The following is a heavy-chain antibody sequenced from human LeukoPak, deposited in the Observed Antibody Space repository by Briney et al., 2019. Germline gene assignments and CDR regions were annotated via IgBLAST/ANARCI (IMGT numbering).Heavy chain of an antibody. V-gene: IGHV3-33*01. D-gene: IGHD5-24*01. J-gene: IGHJ4*02. CDR1: GFTFSSYG. CDR2: IWYDGSNK. Sequence: GRSQRLSCAASGFTFSSYGMHWVRQVPGKGLEWVAVIWYDGSNKYHAESVKGRFTISRDNSKNTLYLQMNSLRAEDTAVYYCARDKGTKVAMATISGTCFDYWGQGTLVTVSS. CDR3: ARDKGTKVAMATISGTCFDY.